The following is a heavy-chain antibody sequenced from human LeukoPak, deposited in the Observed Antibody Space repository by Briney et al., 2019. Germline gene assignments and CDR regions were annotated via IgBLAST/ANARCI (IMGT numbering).Heavy chain of an antibody. CDR2: ISAYNGNT. CDR3: ARDRGSYDSSGYYPDY. CDR1: GYTFTGYG. V-gene: IGHV1-18*01. J-gene: IGHJ4*02. D-gene: IGHD3-22*01. Sequence: ASVKVSCKASGYTFTGYGISWVRQAPGQGLEWMGWISAYNGNTNYAQKLQGRVTMTTDTSTSTAYMELRSLRSDDTAVYYCARDRGSYDSSGYYPDYWGQGTLVTVSS.